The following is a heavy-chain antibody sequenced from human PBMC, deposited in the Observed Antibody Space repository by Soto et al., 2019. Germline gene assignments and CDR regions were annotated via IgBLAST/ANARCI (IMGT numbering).Heavy chain of an antibody. CDR1: GFTFSNYA. J-gene: IGHJ4*02. CDR2: ISSHGDST. CDR3: ARRDGYNSDY. V-gene: IGHV3-64*01. Sequence: EVQLVESGGGLVQPGGSLRLSCAAPGFTFSNYAMHWVRQAPGKGLEYVSAISSHGDSTYYANSVKGRFTISRDNSKNTLYLQMGSLRTEDMAVYYCARRDGYNSDYWGQGTLVTVSS. D-gene: IGHD5-12*01.